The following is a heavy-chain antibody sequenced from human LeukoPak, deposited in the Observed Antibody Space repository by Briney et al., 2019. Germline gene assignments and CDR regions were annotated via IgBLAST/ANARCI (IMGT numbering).Heavy chain of an antibody. D-gene: IGHD1-26*01. CDR3: ARSRGGSYLGNYYYHYMDV. CDR1: GGSFSGYY. CDR2: IFTSGST. J-gene: IGHJ6*03. Sequence: PSETLSLTCAVYGGSFSGYYWSLIRQPAGKGLEWIGRIFTSGSTNYNPSLNSRVTMSVDTSKNQFSLKLSSVTAADTAVYYCARSRGGSYLGNYYYHYMDVWGKGTTVTISS. V-gene: IGHV4-59*10.